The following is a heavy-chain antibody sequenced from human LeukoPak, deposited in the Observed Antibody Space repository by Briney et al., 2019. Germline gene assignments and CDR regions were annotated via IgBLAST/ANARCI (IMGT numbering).Heavy chain of an antibody. Sequence: PGGSLRLSCAASGFTFSDAWMSWVRQAPGKGLEWVGRIKSKTDGGTTDYAAPVKGRFTISRDDSKNTLYLQMNSLKTEDTAVYYCARDPVYYDFWSGPPGHFQHWGQGTLVTVSS. D-gene: IGHD3-3*01. CDR1: GFTFSDAW. V-gene: IGHV3-15*01. CDR2: IKSKTDGGTT. CDR3: ARDPVYYDFWSGPPGHFQH. J-gene: IGHJ1*01.